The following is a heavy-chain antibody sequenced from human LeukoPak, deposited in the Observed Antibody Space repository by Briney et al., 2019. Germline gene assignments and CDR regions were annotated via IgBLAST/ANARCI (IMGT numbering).Heavy chain of an antibody. Sequence: SETLSLTCTVSGGSISSYYCSWIRQPPGKGLEWIGYIYYSGSTNYNPSLKSRVTISVDTSKNQFSLKLSSVTAADTAVYYCARGNYGSGNDYWGQGTLVTVSS. J-gene: IGHJ4*02. CDR1: GGSISSYY. CDR2: IYYSGST. CDR3: ARGNYGSGNDY. V-gene: IGHV4-59*01. D-gene: IGHD3-10*01.